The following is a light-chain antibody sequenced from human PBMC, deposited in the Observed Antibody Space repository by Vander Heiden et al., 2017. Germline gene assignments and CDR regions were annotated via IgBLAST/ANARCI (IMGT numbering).Light chain of an antibody. J-gene: IGKJ4*01. Sequence: DVHMTHSPSSLSASVGDRVTITCRASQSISSYLNWYQQKPGKAPKLLIYAASSLQSGVPSRFSGSGSGTDFTLTISRLLPEDLATYYSRQSASNPVTFGAGTKVEIK. CDR3: RQSASNPVT. CDR1: QSISSY. CDR2: AAS. V-gene: IGKV1-39*01.